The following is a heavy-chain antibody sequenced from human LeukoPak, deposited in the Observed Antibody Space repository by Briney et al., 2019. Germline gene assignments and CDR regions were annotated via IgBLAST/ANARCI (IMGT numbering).Heavy chain of an antibody. CDR2: FGTGGDT. Sequence: PGGSLRLSCAASGFIFNNYAVTWVRQAPGKGLEWVSTFGTGGDTYYAGSLEGRFIISRDNSKSTVYLQMNSLRADDTATYYCARHVMTTPRTLDSWGQGTLVTVSS. V-gene: IGHV3-23*01. CDR3: ARHVMTTPRTLDS. J-gene: IGHJ4*02. D-gene: IGHD1-1*01. CDR1: GFIFNNYA.